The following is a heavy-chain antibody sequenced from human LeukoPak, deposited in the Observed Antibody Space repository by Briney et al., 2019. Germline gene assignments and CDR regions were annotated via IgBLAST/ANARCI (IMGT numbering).Heavy chain of an antibody. D-gene: IGHD3-10*01. CDR2: INSDGSST. V-gene: IGHV3-74*01. Sequence: GGSLRLSCAASGFTFSSYWMHWVRQAPGKGLVWVSRINSDGSSTSYADSVKGRFTISRDNAKNTLYLQMNSLRAEDTAVYYCARQSSPPIRFGESTAFDYWGQGTLVTVSS. CDR3: ARQSSPPIRFGESTAFDY. CDR1: GFTFSSYW. J-gene: IGHJ4*02.